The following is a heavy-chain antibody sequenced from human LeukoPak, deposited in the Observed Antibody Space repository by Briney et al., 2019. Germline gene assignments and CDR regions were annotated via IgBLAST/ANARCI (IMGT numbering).Heavy chain of an antibody. CDR3: ARDPDICSGGSCYSHFDY. J-gene: IGHJ4*02. CDR1: GFTFSSYA. V-gene: IGHV3-23*01. CDR2: LTGTGGHT. D-gene: IGHD2-15*01. Sequence: GGSLRLSCAASGFTFSSYAMSWVRQAPGKGLKWVSGLTGTGGHTYYAESVEGRFTISRDNSKNTLYLQMNSLRAEDTAVYYCARDPDICSGGSCYSHFDYWGQGTLVTVSS.